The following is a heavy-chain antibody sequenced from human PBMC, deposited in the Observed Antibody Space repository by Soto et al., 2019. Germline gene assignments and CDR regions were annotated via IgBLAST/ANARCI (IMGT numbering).Heavy chain of an antibody. CDR3: VMVDNYVTPTPQDV. D-gene: IGHD3-16*01. CDR1: GYIFVNYG. CDR2: ISPYTGNT. V-gene: IGHV1-18*01. Sequence: QVQRVQSGDEVKKPGASVKVSCKASGYIFVNYGIAWVRQAPRQGLEWMGWISPYTGNTHSASKVQGRLTMTTDTSKSTAYMDLGSLTSDDTAVYYCVMVDNYVTPTPQDVWGQGTTVTVSS. J-gene: IGHJ6*02.